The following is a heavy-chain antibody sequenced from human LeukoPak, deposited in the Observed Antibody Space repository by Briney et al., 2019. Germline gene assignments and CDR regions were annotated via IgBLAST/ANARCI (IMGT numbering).Heavy chain of an antibody. J-gene: IGHJ3*02. CDR3: AREGASNTLDI. Sequence: SETLSLTCTVSGYSISSGYYWGWIRQPPGKGLEWIGSIYHSGSTYYNPSLKSRVTISVDTSKNQFSLKLSSVTAADTAVYYCAREGASNTLDIWGQGTMVTVSS. CDR2: IYHSGST. V-gene: IGHV4-38-2*02. CDR1: GYSISSGYY. D-gene: IGHD1-26*01.